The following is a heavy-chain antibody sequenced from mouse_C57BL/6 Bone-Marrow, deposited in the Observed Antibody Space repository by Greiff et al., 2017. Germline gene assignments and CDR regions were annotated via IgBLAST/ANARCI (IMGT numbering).Heavy chain of an antibody. Sequence: VQLQPSGAELARPGASVKLSCKASGYTFTSYGISWVKQRTGQGLEWIGEIYPRSGNTYYNEKFKGKATLTADKSSSTAYMELRSLTSEDSAVYFCARDHYGSSFDDWGQGTTLTVSS. CDR3: ARDHYGSSFDD. V-gene: IGHV1-81*01. CDR2: IYPRSGNT. J-gene: IGHJ2*01. D-gene: IGHD1-1*01. CDR1: GYTFTSYG.